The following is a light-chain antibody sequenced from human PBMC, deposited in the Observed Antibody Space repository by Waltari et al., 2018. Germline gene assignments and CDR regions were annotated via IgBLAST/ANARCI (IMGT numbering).Light chain of an antibody. CDR2: SNI. V-gene: IGLV1-44*01. J-gene: IGLJ3*02. CDR1: SSHIGSNT. CDR3: AAWDDSLNGPV. Sequence: QSVLTQPPSASVPPGQRVTTPCSGSSSHIGSNTVNWYQQPPGTAPKLLIYSNIQRPSGVPDRFSGSKAGTSASLAISGLQSEDEADYYCAAWDDSLNGPVFGGGTKLTVL.